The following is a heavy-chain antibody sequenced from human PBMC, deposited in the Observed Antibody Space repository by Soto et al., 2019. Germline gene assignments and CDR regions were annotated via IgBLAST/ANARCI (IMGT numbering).Heavy chain of an antibody. Sequence: PGWSLRLSCLGSVFIFSSYGMSWCRQAPGKGLEWVSTITNNGDSTYYADSVKGRFTVSRDLSTLYLQMNSLRAEDTAVYYCAKASGDQWLLPLFDPWGQGTLVTVSS. CDR3: AKASGDQWLLPLFDP. D-gene: IGHD3-22*01. CDR1: VFIFSSYG. V-gene: IGHV3-23*01. J-gene: IGHJ5*02. CDR2: ITNNGDST.